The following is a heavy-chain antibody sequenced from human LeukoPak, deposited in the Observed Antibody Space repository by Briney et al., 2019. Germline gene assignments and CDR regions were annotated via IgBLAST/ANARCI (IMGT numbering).Heavy chain of an antibody. D-gene: IGHD2-8*01. CDR1: GFTLSSYS. CDR3: ARDAFNGRPYLGYYFDY. J-gene: IGHJ4*02. V-gene: IGHV3-48*02. Sequence: GGSLRLSCTASGFTLSSYSMNWVRQAPGKGLEWVSHISSANIFHSDSVQGRFTISRDNAKNSLYLQMNSLRDDDTAVYYCARDAFNGRPYLGYYFDYWGQGNLVTVSS. CDR2: ISSANI.